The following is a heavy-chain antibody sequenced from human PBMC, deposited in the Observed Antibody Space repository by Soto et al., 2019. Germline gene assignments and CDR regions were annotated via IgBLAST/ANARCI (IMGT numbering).Heavy chain of an antibody. CDR2: ISAYNGNT. CDR3: ARDHCSSTSCYTDLDY. Sequence: ASVKVSCKASGYTFTSYGISWVRQAPGQGLEWMGWISAYNGNTNYAQKLQGRVTMTTDTSTSTAYMELRSLRSDDTAVYYCARDHCSSTSCYTDLDYWGQGTLVTVSS. D-gene: IGHD2-2*02. V-gene: IGHV1-18*01. J-gene: IGHJ4*02. CDR1: GYTFTSYG.